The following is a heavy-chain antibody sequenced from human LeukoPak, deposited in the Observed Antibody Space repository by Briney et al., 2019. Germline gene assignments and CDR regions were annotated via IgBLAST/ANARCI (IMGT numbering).Heavy chain of an antibody. V-gene: IGHV3-11*01. J-gene: IGHJ4*02. CDR3: ARNMVRGVIFPLGY. CDR2: ISTSGSTK. Sequence: GGSLRLSCAASEFTFSDYYMNWIRQAPGKGLEWVSYISTSGSTKYYADSVKGRFTMSRDNAKNSLYLQMNSLRAEDTAVYYCARNMVRGVIFPLGYWGQGILVTVSS. D-gene: IGHD3-10*01. CDR1: EFTFSDYY.